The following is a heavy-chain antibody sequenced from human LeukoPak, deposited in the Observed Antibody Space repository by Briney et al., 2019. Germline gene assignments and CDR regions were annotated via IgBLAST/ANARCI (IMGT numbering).Heavy chain of an antibody. Sequence: RGESLKISCKGSGYSFTSYWIGWVRQMPGKGLEWMGIIYPGDSDTRYSSSFQGQVTISADKSISTAYLQWSSLKASDTAMYYCARLVDYYDSSGPFDYWGQGTLVTVS. V-gene: IGHV5-51*01. J-gene: IGHJ4*02. CDR3: ARLVDYYDSSGPFDY. CDR2: IYPGDSDT. CDR1: GYSFTSYW. D-gene: IGHD3-22*01.